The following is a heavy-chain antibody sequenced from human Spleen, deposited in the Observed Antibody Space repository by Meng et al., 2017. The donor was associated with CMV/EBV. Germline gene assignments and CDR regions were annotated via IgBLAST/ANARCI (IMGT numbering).Heavy chain of an antibody. D-gene: IGHD2-2*01. Sequence: GESLKISCAASGFTFSSYWMHWVRQAPGKGLVWVSRINSDGSSTSYADSVKGRFTISRDNAKNTLYLQMNSLRAEDTAVYYCASLAVVVPWAFDPWGQGTLVTVSS. CDR2: INSDGSST. V-gene: IGHV3-74*01. CDR3: ASLAVVVPWAFDP. J-gene: IGHJ5*02. CDR1: GFTFSSYW.